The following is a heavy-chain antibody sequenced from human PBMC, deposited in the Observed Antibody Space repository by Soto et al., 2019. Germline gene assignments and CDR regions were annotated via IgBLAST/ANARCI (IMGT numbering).Heavy chain of an antibody. CDR2: NYHSGST. V-gene: IGHV4-4*02. J-gene: IGHJ6*02. CDR1: GGSIRSSNW. CDR3: AILHYLMDL. D-gene: IGHD2-15*01. Sequence: QVQLQESGPGLVKPSGTLSLTCAVSGGSIRSSNWWSCGRQPPGQGLEWIWENYHSGSTNYHPSLKRRVTISVDQSKNQVSLKLSSVNAADTAVYYCAILHYLMDLWGPGTTVTGSS.